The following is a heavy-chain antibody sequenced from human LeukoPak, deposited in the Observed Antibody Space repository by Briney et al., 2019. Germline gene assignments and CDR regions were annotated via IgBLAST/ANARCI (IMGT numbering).Heavy chain of an antibody. CDR2: INHSGST. D-gene: IGHD3-22*01. CDR3: ARGSRSITMIVVVKAIYYFDY. CDR1: GGSFSGHY. V-gene: IGHV4-34*01. J-gene: IGHJ4*02. Sequence: SETLSPTCAVYGGSFSGHYWSWIRQPPGKGLDSTGEINHSGSTNYNPTLKRRVTIAVDTSKNQFSLKLSSVTAADTAVYYCARGSRSITMIVVVKAIYYFDYWGQGTLVTVSS.